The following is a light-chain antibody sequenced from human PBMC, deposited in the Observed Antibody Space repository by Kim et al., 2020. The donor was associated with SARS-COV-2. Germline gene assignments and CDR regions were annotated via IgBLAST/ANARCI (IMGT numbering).Light chain of an antibody. CDR1: QSISTW. CDR3: QQYDTYSPPYT. J-gene: IGKJ2*01. Sequence: SVGDRVTITCRASQSISTWLAWYQQKPGKAPDLLIYDASNLQSGVPSRFSGSVSGTEFTLTISSLQPDDFATYYCQQYDTYSPPYTFGQGTKLEI. CDR2: DAS. V-gene: IGKV1-5*01.